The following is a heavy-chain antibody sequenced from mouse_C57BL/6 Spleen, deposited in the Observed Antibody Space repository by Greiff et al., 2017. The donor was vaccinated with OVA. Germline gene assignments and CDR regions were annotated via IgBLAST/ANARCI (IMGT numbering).Heavy chain of an antibody. V-gene: IGHV2-6-1*01. Sequence: QVQLQQSGPGLVAPSQSLSITCTVSGFSLTSYGVHWVRHPPGKGLEWLVVIWSDGSTTYNSALKSRLSISKDNSKSQVFLKMNSLQTDDTAMYYCARHSTVVGAMDYWGQGTSVTVSS. D-gene: IGHD1-1*01. CDR2: IWSDGST. CDR1: GFSLTSYG. J-gene: IGHJ4*01. CDR3: ARHSTVVGAMDY.